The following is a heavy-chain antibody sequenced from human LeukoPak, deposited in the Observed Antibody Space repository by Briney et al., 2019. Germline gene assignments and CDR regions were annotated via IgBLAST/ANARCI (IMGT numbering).Heavy chain of an antibody. J-gene: IGHJ4*02. CDR3: ARVGMAFLYGSGSYYFDY. V-gene: IGHV3-66*01. D-gene: IGHD3-10*01. Sequence: PGGSLRLSCAASGFTVSSNYMSWVRQAPGKGLEWVSVIYSGGSTYYAESVKGRFTISGDNSKNRLYLQMNSLRAEDTAVYYCARVGMAFLYGSGSYYFDYWGQGTLVTVSS. CDR1: GFTVSSNY. CDR2: IYSGGST.